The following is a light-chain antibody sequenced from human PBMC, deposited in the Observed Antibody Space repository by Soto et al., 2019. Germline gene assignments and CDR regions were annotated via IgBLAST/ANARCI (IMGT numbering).Light chain of an antibody. V-gene: IGLV2-14*01. CDR3: SSYTTSSLYV. J-gene: IGLJ1*01. Sequence: QSVLTQPASVSGSPGQSIAISCTGNSSDIGGYNSVSWYQQHPGKAPKLMIYEVNNRPSGVSNRFSGSKSGHTASLTISGLQAEDEADYYCSSYTTSSLYVFGTGTKLTVL. CDR2: EVN. CDR1: SSDIGGYNS.